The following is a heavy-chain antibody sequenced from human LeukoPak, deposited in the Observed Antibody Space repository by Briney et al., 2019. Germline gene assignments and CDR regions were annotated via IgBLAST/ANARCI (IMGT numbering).Heavy chain of an antibody. V-gene: IGHV4-34*01. Sequence: PPETLSLTCAVYGGSFSGYYWGWIRQPPGKGLEWIGEINHSGSTNYNPSLKSRVTISVDTSKNQFSRKLSSVPAADSAVYYCARVGYSFGTHDYWGQGTLVTVSS. J-gene: IGHJ4*02. CDR3: ARVGYSFGTHDY. D-gene: IGHD3-22*01. CDR2: INHSGST. CDR1: GGSFSGYY.